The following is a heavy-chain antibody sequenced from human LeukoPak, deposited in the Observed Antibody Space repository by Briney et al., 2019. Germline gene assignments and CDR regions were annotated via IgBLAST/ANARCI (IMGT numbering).Heavy chain of an antibody. CDR2: INPNSGGT. Sequence: GASVKVSCKASGYTFTGYYMQLVRQAPGQGLEWMGWINPNSGGTNSAQKFQGRVTMTRDTSISTAYMELSRLRSDDTAVYYCARDTARITIFGAATYMDVWGKGTTVTVSS. D-gene: IGHD3-3*01. CDR1: GYTFTGYY. CDR3: ARDTARITIFGAATYMDV. J-gene: IGHJ6*03. V-gene: IGHV1-2*02.